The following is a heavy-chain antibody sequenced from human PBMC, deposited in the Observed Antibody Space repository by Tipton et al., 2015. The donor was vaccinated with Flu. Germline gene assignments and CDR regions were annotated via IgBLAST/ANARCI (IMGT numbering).Heavy chain of an antibody. V-gene: IGHV1-69*15. D-gene: IGHD3-22*01. CDR2: IIPIFGTA. CDR3: ARDAGQGYYDSSGYYPEYFQH. CDR1: GGTFSSYA. Sequence: QLVQSGAEVKKPGSSVKVSCKASGGTFSSYAISWVRQAPGQGLEWMGRIIPIFGTANYAQKFQGRVTITADESTSTAYMELSSLRSEDTAVYYCARDAGQGYYDSSGYYPEYFQHWGQGTLVTVSS. J-gene: IGHJ1*01.